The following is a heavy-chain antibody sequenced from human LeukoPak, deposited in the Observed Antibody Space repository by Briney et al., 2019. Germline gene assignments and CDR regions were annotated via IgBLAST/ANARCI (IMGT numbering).Heavy chain of an antibody. D-gene: IGHD1-14*01. CDR3: ARNTGYNYYMDV. CDR1: GYSISSGYY. J-gene: IGHJ6*03. V-gene: IGHV4-38-2*02. Sequence: SETLSLTCTVSGYSISSGYYWGWIRQPPGKGLEWIGSIYHSGSTYYNPSLKSRVTISVDTSKNQFSLKLSSVTAADTAVYYCARNTGYNYYMDVWGKGTTVTVSS. CDR2: IYHSGST.